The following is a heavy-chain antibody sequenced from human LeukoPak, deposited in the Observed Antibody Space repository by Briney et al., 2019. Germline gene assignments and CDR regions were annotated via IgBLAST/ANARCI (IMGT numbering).Heavy chain of an antibody. CDR1: GFTVRINY. V-gene: IGHV3-53*01. CDR2: IYSGGST. J-gene: IGHJ6*03. D-gene: IGHD3-22*01. Sequence: HPGGSLRLSCAASGFTVRINYISWVRQAPGKGLEWVSVIYSGGSTYYADSVKGRFTISRDNSKNTLYLQMNSLRAEDTAVYYCARDYYDSSGYYSAYMDVWGKGTTVTVSS. CDR3: ARDYYDSSGYYSAYMDV.